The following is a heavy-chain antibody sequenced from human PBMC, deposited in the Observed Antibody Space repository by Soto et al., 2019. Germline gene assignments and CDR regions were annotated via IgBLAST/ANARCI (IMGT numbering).Heavy chain of an antibody. V-gene: IGHV1-69*13. Sequence: SVKVSCKASGGTFSSYSISWVRQAPGQGLEWMGGIIPIFGTANYAQKFQGRVTITADESTSTAYMELSSLRSEDTAVYYCASIVGAIRPFGYYYGMDVWGQGTTVTVSS. CDR3: ASIVGAIRPFGYYYGMDV. CDR2: IIPIFGTA. J-gene: IGHJ6*02. CDR1: GGTFSSYS. D-gene: IGHD1-26*01.